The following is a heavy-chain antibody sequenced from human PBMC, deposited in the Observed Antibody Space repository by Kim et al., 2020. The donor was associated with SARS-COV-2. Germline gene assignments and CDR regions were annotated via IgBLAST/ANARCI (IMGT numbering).Heavy chain of an antibody. Sequence: SETLSLTCAVSGGSISSSNWWSWVRQPPGKGLEWIGEIYHSGSTNYNPSLKSRVTISVDKSKNQFSLKLSSVTAADTAVYYCARDPIMVRGVISYYYYGMDVWGQGTTVTVPS. J-gene: IGHJ6*02. D-gene: IGHD3-10*01. CDR1: GGSISSSNW. CDR2: IYHSGST. V-gene: IGHV4-4*02. CDR3: ARDPIMVRGVISYYYYGMDV.